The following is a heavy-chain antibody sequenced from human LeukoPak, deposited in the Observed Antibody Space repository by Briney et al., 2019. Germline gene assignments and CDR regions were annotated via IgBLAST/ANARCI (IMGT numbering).Heavy chain of an antibody. CDR3: ARVSGSWLQTRYYFDY. CDR1: GGSFSGYY. J-gene: IGHJ4*02. Sequence: SETLSLTCAVYGGSFSGYYWSWIRQPPGKGLEWIGEINHSGSTNYNPSLKSRVTISVDTSKNQFSLKLSSVTAADTAVYYCARVSGSWLQTRYYFDYWGQGTLVTVSS. V-gene: IGHV4-34*01. CDR2: INHSGST. D-gene: IGHD5-24*01.